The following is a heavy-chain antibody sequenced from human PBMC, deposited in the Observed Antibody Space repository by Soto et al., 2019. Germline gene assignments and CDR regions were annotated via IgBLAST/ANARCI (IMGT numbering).Heavy chain of an antibody. CDR1: GFTFSDHY. V-gene: IGHV3-72*01. D-gene: IGHD3-10*01. CDR3: TVWGSGNEFGAA. Sequence: EVQLVASGGGLVQPGGSLRLSCSASGFTFSDHYMDWVRQAPCQRLEWVGRSKNKADSYTTEYAASVKVRFTISRDVSKNSLFLQINSLKTEDTAVYYCTVWGSGNEFGAAWGQGILVTVSS. J-gene: IGHJ4*02. CDR2: SKNKADSYTT.